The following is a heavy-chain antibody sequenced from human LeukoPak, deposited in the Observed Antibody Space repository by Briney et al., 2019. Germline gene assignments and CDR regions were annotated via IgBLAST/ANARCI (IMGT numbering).Heavy chain of an antibody. CDR1: GYTFTSYY. V-gene: IGHV1-46*01. CDR2: INPSGGST. Sequence: ASVKVSCKASGYTFTSYYMHWVRQAPGQGLEWMGIINPSGGSTSYAQKFQGRVTMTRDTSISTAYMELSRLRSDDTAVYYCAREMGSMVRGVMTPVDYWGQGTLVIVSS. CDR3: AREMGSMVRGVMTPVDY. J-gene: IGHJ4*02. D-gene: IGHD3-10*01.